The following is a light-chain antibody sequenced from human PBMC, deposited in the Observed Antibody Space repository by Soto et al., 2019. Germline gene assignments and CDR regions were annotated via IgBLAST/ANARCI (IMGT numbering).Light chain of an antibody. V-gene: IGLV2-14*01. CDR2: EVS. J-gene: IGLJ2*01. Sequence: QSALTQPASVSGSPGPSITISCTGTSSDVGGYNYVSWYQQHPGKAPKLMIYEVSNRPSGVSNRFSGSKSGNTASLTISGLQAEDEADYYCSSYTSSSTLVLGGGTKITVL. CDR3: SSYTSSSTLV. CDR1: SSDVGGYNY.